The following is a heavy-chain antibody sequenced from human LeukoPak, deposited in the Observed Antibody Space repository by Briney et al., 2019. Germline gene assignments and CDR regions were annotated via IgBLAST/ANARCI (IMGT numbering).Heavy chain of an antibody. CDR2: IYYSGRT. J-gene: IGHJ4*02. CDR3: ARGTTKGYYSDSSGYYTK. Sequence: SETLSLTCNVSGGSINSYYWGWFRQPPGKRLESIGYIYYSGRTTYNPSLKSRVTISVDTSTNQISLKLTSVTAADTAVYFCARGTTKGYYSDSSGYYTKWGQGTLVTVSS. V-gene: IGHV4-59*12. CDR1: GGSINSYY. D-gene: IGHD3-22*01.